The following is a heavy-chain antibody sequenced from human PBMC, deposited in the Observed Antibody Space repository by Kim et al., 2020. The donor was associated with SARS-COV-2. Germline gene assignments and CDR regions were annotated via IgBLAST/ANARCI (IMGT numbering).Heavy chain of an antibody. CDR3: ARDREWGYCSGGSCYGGWYFDL. V-gene: IGHV3-53*01. D-gene: IGHD2-15*01. CDR1: GFTVSSNY. Sequence: GGSLRLSCAASGFTVSSNYMSWVRQAPGKGLEWVSVIYSGGSTYYADSVKGRFTISRDNSKNTLYLQMNSLRAEDTAVYYCARDREWGYCSGGSCYGGWYFDLWGRGTLVTVSS. J-gene: IGHJ2*01. CDR2: IYSGGST.